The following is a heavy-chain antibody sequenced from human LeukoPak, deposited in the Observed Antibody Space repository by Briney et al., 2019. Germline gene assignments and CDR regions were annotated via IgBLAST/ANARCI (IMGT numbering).Heavy chain of an antibody. CDR1: GFTFRSYA. V-gene: IGHV3-23*01. CDR3: AKDLTADMIVVVIPVDY. D-gene: IGHD3-22*01. J-gene: IGHJ4*02. Sequence: GGSLRLSCAASGFTFRSYAMSWVRQAPGKGLEWVLAISGSGTSTYYADSVKGRFTISRDNSKNTLYLQMNSLRAEDTAVYYCAKDLTADMIVVVIPVDYWGQGTLVTVSS. CDR2: ISGSGTST.